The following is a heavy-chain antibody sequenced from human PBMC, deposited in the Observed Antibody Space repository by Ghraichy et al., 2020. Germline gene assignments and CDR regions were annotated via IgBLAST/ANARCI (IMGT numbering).Heavy chain of an antibody. CDR1: GGSISSNDDY. D-gene: IGHD3-16*01. V-gene: IGHV4-39*01. CDR3: ARHHWRGNDAFDI. J-gene: IGHJ3*02. Sequence: SETLSLTCTVSGGSISSNDDYWGWIRQPPGKGLEWIGSIFYNGNVYYNPSLKRRVTISVDTSKNQFSLKLSSVTAADTAVYYCARHHWRGNDAFDIWGQGTLVTVSS. CDR2: IFYNGNV.